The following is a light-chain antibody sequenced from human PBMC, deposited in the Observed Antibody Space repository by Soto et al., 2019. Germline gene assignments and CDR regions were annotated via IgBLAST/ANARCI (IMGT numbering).Light chain of an antibody. CDR3: SAWDDSLNGWV. CDR1: SSNIGKNT. CDR2: RDT. Sequence: QSVLTQPPSASGTPGQRVTISCSGSSSNIGKNTVNWYQQLPGTAPKLLIHRDTQRPSGVPDRLSGSKSGTSASLAISGLQAEDEADYYCSAWDDSLNGWVFGGGTKLTVL. V-gene: IGLV1-44*01. J-gene: IGLJ3*02.